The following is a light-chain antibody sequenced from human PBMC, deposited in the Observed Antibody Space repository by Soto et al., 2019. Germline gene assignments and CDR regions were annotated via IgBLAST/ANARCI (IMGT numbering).Light chain of an antibody. CDR1: SXNIGGTNY. CDR3: ASWDDRLGAVI. V-gene: IGLV1-47*02. CDR2: SNN. Sequence: QSALTQPPSASGTPGQKVFISCSGSSXNIGGTNYAYWYQQLPGAAPKLLMHSNNLRPSGVPERISGSKFGTAASLAISGLRSEDEAVYYCASWDDRLGAVIFGGGTKVTVL. J-gene: IGLJ2*01.